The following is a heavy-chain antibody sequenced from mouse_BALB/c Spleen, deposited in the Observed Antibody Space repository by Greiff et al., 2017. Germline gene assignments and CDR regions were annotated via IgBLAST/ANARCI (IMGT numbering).Heavy chain of an antibody. Sequence: VQLQQSGPGLVAPSQSLSITCTVSGFSLTSYGVHWVRQPPGKGLEWLGVIWAGGGTNYNSALMSRLSISKDNSKSQVFLKMNSLQTDDTAMYYCARPTMITTGYYAMDYWGQGTSVTVSS. J-gene: IGHJ4*01. CDR1: GFSLTSYG. V-gene: IGHV2-9*02. CDR3: ARPTMITTGYYAMDY. D-gene: IGHD2-4*01. CDR2: IWAGGGT.